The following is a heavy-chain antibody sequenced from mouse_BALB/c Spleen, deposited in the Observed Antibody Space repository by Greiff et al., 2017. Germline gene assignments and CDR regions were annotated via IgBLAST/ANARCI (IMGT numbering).Heavy chain of an antibody. CDR1: GFNIKDTY. CDR2: IDPANGNT. CDR3: ARGEAMDY. J-gene: IGHJ4*01. Sequence: EVQLVEYGAELVKPGASVKLSCTASGFNIKDTYMHWVKQRPEQGLEWIGRIDPANGNTKYDPKFQGKATITADTSSNTAYLQLSSLTSEDTAVYYCARGEAMDYWGQGTSVTVSS. V-gene: IGHV14-3*02.